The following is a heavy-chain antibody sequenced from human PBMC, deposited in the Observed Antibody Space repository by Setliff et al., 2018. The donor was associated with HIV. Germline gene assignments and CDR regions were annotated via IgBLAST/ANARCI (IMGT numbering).Heavy chain of an antibody. CDR2: INPSGGST. CDR3: ARVPILRYASPVDM. J-gene: IGHJ4*02. CDR1: GYTFTSYY. V-gene: IGHV1-46*01. D-gene: IGHD3-9*01. Sequence: ASVKVSCKASGYTFTSYYIHWVRQAPGQGLEWMGEINPSGGSTSYSEKFRGRATMTRDTPRSTVYMELSSLRFDDTAVYYCARVPILRYASPVDMWGQGTLVTVSS.